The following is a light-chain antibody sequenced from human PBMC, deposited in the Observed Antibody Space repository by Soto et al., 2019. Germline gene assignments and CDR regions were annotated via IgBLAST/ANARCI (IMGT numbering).Light chain of an antibody. V-gene: IGKV1-39*01. CDR1: RTINTY. CDR2: GAS. CDR3: QQTYSDIS. Sequence: DVRMTQSPSSLSASVGDTITITCRASRTINTYLNWFQQKPGEPPRLLIYGASSLHDVVPSRFSGSGSGADCAPTISGLQPEDFASYHCQQTYSDISFGGGTKV. J-gene: IGKJ4*01.